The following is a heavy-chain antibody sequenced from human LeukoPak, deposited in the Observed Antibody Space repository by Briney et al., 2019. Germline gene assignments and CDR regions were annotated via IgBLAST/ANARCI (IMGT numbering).Heavy chain of an antibody. D-gene: IGHD6-19*01. Sequence: PGGSLRLSCAASGFTVSSNYMSWVRQAPGKGLEWVSIIYSGGNTYYADSVKGRFTISRDNSKNTLYLQMTSLRAEDTAVYYCTRVKVAGSSDYWGQGTLVTVSA. CDR2: IYSGGNT. CDR1: GFTVSSNY. V-gene: IGHV3-53*01. J-gene: IGHJ4*02. CDR3: TRVKVAGSSDY.